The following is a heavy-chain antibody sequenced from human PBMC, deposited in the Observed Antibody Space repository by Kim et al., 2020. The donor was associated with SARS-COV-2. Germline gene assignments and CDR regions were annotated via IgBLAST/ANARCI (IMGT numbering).Heavy chain of an antibody. Sequence: SETLSLTCTVSGGSISSYYWSWIRQPPGKGLEWIGNIQNSVSTNYNPSLKSRVTISVDTSKNQFSLKLSSVTAADTAVYYCARHSVQLWLWGQGTLVTVS. CDR2: IQNSVST. CDR1: GGSISSYY. CDR3: ARHSVQLWL. D-gene: IGHD5-18*01. V-gene: IGHV4-59*08. J-gene: IGHJ4*02.